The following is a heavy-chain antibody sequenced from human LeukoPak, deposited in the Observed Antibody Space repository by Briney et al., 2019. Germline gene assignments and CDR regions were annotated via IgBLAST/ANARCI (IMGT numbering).Heavy chain of an antibody. CDR2: IYRGGST. CDR1: GFTVSSIY. Sequence: PGGSLRLSCAASGFTVSSIYMSWVRQAPGKGLEWVSVIYRGGSTYYADSVKGRFTISRDKSKNTLYLQVNSLRAEDTAVYYCARDDNLDYWGQGTLVTVSS. CDR3: ARDDNLDY. J-gene: IGHJ4*02. V-gene: IGHV3-53*01.